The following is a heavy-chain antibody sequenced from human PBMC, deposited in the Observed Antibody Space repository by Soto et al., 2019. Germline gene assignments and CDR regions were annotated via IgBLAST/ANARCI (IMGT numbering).Heavy chain of an antibody. CDR3: GVPIWGSYRLRNHGMDV. V-gene: IGHV1-8*01. CDR1: GYTFTSYD. D-gene: IGHD3-16*02. J-gene: IGHJ6*02. Sequence: ASVKVSCKASGYTFTSYDINWVRQATGQGLEWMGWMNPNSGNTGYAQKFQGRVTMTRNTSISTAYMELSSLRSEDTAVYYCGVPIWGSYRLRNHGMDVWGQGTAVTVSS. CDR2: MNPNSGNT.